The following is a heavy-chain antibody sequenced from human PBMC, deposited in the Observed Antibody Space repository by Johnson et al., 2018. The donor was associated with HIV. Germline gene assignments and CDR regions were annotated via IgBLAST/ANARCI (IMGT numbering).Heavy chain of an antibody. CDR3: ARGRSLRSVAGDDAFDI. Sequence: QVQLVESGGGVVQPGRSLRLSCSASGFTFSSYGMHWVRQAPGKGLELVAVISYDGSNKYYADSVKGRFTISRDNSKNTLYLQMNSLRAEDTAVYYCARGRSLRSVAGDDAFDIWGQGTMVTVSS. D-gene: IGHD6-19*01. CDR1: GFTFSSYG. J-gene: IGHJ3*02. V-gene: IGHV3-30*03. CDR2: ISYDGSNK.